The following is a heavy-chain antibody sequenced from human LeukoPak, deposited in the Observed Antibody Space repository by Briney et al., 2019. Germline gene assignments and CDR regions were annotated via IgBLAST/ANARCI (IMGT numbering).Heavy chain of an antibody. J-gene: IGHJ3*02. Sequence: GGSLRLSCAASGVTVSSNYMNGVRPAPGKGRECGSVIYSGGNTYYADSVKGRFTISRDISKNTLYLQMNSLRAEDTAVYYCARVSSGDGIDIWGQETMVIVSS. V-gene: IGHV3-66*02. CDR1: GVTVSSNY. CDR3: ARVSSGDGIDI. CDR2: IYSGGNT.